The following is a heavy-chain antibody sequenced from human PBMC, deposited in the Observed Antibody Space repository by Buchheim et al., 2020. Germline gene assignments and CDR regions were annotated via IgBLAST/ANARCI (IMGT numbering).Heavy chain of an antibody. Sequence: QVQLQESGPGLEKPSETLSLTCTVSGGSISSYYWSWIRQPPGKGLEWIGYIYYSGSTNYNPSLKSRVTISVDTSKNQFSLKLSSVTAADTAVYYCARGRGRRDIVVVPAALYGMDVWGQGTT. CDR3: ARGRGRRDIVVVPAALYGMDV. J-gene: IGHJ6*02. CDR2: IYYSGST. CDR1: GGSISSYY. V-gene: IGHV4-59*12. D-gene: IGHD2-2*01.